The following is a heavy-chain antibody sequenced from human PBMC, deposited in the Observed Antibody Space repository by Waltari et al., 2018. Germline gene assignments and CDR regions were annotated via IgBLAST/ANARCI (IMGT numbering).Heavy chain of an antibody. CDR1: GNNLNTFW. Sequence: VKVVQSGAEVKKPGESLKISCKVSGNNLNTFWITWVRRMPGKGLEWMGAIYLGDLDTRYCPPFRGHVTISADKSIHTAYLQLESLKISDTAIYFCASGDHFVFDSWGQGSLVTVSS. CDR2: IYLGDLDT. V-gene: IGHV5-51*01. CDR3: ASGDHFVFDS. D-gene: IGHD7-27*01. J-gene: IGHJ4*02.